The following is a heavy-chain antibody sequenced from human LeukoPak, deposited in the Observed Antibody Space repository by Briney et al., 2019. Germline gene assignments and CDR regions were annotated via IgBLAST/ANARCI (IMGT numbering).Heavy chain of an antibody. CDR2: INPHSGGT. J-gene: IGHJ4*02. Sequence: GASVKVSCKASGYTFTAYYMHWVRQAPGQGLEWMGWINPHSGGTSYAHKFQGRVTMTRDTSIGTAYMELSRLRSDDTAVYYCASPSFESGSYYYFDYWGQGTLVTVSS. CDR3: ASPSFESGSYYYFDY. V-gene: IGHV1-2*07. CDR1: GYTFTAYY. D-gene: IGHD1-26*01.